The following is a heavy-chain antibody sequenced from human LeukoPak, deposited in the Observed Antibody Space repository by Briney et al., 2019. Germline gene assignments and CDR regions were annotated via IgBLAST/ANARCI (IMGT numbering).Heavy chain of an antibody. D-gene: IGHD4-17*01. Sequence: GGSLRLSCTVSGFTFNSYAMSWVRQAPGKGLEWVSGISGSGGSTYYADSVKGRFTISRDNFKNTLYLQMNSLRAEDTAVYYCAKGANDYGDYVGSVDVWGQGTMVTVSS. J-gene: IGHJ3*01. CDR1: GFTFNSYA. V-gene: IGHV3-23*01. CDR3: AKGANDYGDYVGSVDV. CDR2: ISGSGGST.